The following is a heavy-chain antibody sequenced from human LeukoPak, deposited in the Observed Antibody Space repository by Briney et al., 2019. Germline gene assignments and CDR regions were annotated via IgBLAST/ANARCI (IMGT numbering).Heavy chain of an antibody. J-gene: IGHJ4*02. D-gene: IGHD6-19*01. CDR2: ISNNGGTT. Sequence: GGSLRLSCSASGFTFSNYAMHWVRQAPGKGLQYVSGISNNGGTTYYADSVRGRFTISRDNAKNTLYLQMNSLRAEDTAVYSCARISSGWSIDFWGQGTLVTVSS. CDR3: ARISSGWSIDF. CDR1: GFTFSNYA. V-gene: IGHV3-64*04.